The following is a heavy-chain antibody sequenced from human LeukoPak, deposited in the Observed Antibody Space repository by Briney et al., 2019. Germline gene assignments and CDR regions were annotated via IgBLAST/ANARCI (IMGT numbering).Heavy chain of an antibody. Sequence: GGSLRLSCAASGFTFSTYWMHWVRQAPGKGLEWVSNISGSGSGGSTYYADSVKGRFTISRDNSKNTLYLQMNSLRSEDTAVYYCAGRMTGYKEQLWTPFDYWGQGTLVTVSS. CDR2: ISGSGSGGST. D-gene: IGHD5-18*01. CDR1: GFTFSTYW. J-gene: IGHJ4*02. V-gene: IGHV3-23*01. CDR3: AGRMTGYKEQLWTPFDY.